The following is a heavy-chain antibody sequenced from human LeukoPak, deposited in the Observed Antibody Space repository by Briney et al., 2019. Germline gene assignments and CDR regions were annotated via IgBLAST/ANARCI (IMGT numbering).Heavy chain of an antibody. J-gene: IGHJ4*02. Sequence: SETLSLTCTVSGGSISSSSYYWGWIRQPPGKGLEWIGSIYYSGSTYYNPSLKSRVTISVDTSKNQFSLKLSSVTAADTAVYYCARQSSGLDYWGQGTLVTASS. CDR1: GGSISSSSYY. CDR3: ARQSSGLDY. V-gene: IGHV4-39*01. D-gene: IGHD6-19*01. CDR2: IYYSGST.